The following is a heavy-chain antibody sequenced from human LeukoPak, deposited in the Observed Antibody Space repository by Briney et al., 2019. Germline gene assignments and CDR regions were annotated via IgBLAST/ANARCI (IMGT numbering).Heavy chain of an antibody. V-gene: IGHV3-74*01. J-gene: IGHJ4*02. CDR2: ISYDGSST. D-gene: IGHD6-19*01. CDR1: GFTFSTYW. Sequence: GGSLRPSCVASGFTFSTYWMHWVRQAPGKGLVWVSRISYDGSSTNYADSVKGRFSISRDNAKNTVYLQMNSLRAEDTAVYYCAREAAVAGIYFDPWGQGTLVTVSS. CDR3: AREAAVAGIYFDP.